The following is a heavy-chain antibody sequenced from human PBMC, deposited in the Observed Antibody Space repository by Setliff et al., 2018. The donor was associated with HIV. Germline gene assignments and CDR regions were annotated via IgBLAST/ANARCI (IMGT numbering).Heavy chain of an antibody. J-gene: IGHJ4*02. CDR3: IIAYSSSWLAPMGFGS. CDR2: INHSGST. V-gene: IGHV4-34*01. Sequence: PSETLSLTCAVYGGSFSEYYWSWIRQSPGKGLEWIGEINHSGSTHYNPPLKSRATISVDMSKNQFSLRLSSVTAADTAVYYCIIAYSSSWLAPMGFGSWGQGTLVTVSS. D-gene: IGHD6-13*01. CDR1: GGSFSEYY.